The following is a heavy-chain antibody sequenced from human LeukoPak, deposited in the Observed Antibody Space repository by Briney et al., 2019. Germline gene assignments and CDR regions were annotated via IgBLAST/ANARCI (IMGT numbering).Heavy chain of an antibody. Sequence: PSQTLSLTCSVPGGPISSSGHYWGWIRQSPDKGLDWVGGVYSNGITYYTPSVKSRVTISVDASQTQFSLKLSSVTAAETAGYYCARSATVTTGYFDYWGQGALVTVSS. CDR3: ARSATVTTGYFDY. CDR2: VYSNGIT. CDR1: GGPISSSGHY. V-gene: IGHV4-39*07. J-gene: IGHJ4*02. D-gene: IGHD4-17*01.